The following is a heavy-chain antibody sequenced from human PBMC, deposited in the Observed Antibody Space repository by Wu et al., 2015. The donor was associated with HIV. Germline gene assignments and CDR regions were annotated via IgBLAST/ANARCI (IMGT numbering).Heavy chain of an antibody. CDR1: YILTSYP. CDR2: MNPRNGYI. D-gene: IGHD3-10*01. V-gene: IGHV1-18*01. Sequence: LVQSGPEAKRPGASVNVSCKASYILTSYPIGWVRQAPGQRLEWMGWMNPRNGYIKPAQRFQDRITMSTTNSAHTAYMELTNLTSDDTAIYFCARVQFDPSYYTYFDLWGQGTLVTVSS. CDR3: ARVQFDPSYYTYFDL. J-gene: IGHJ5*01.